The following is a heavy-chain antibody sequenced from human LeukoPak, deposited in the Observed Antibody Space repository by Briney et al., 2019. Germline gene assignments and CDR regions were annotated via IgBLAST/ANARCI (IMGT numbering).Heavy chain of an antibody. CDR2: IYYSGST. CDR1: GGSISSSSYY. CDR3: AREAGELPDPNGGLDY. Sequence: SETLSLTCTVSGGSISSSSYYWGWIRQPPGKGLEWIGSIYYSGSTYHNPSLKSRVTISVDTSKNQFSLKLSSVTAADTAVYYCAREAGELPDPNGGLDYWGQGTLVTVSS. D-gene: IGHD1-26*01. J-gene: IGHJ4*02. V-gene: IGHV4-39*07.